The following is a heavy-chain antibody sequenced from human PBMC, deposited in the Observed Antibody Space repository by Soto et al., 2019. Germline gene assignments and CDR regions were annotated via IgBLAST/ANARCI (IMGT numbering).Heavy chain of an antibody. V-gene: IGHV3-23*01. CDR2: TTATGAST. J-gene: IGHJ3*02. CDR3: AKRSIITGGAFDM. CDR1: GFMFRNYP. D-gene: IGHD3-3*02. Sequence: EVQLLESGGGFVQPGGSLRLSCVVSGFMFRNYPMGWVRQAPGKRLGWVSATTATGASTFYADSVKGRITISRDNSINTLYLQMNNLRVEDSAVYSCAKRSIITGGAFDMWGQGTMVTVSS.